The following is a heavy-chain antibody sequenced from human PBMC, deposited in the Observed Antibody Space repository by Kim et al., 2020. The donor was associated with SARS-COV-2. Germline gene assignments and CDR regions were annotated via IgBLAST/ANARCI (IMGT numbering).Heavy chain of an antibody. V-gene: IGHV3-33*01. Sequence: GGSLRLSCAASGFTFSSYGMHWVRQAPDKGLEWVAVIWYDGSNKYYADSVKGRFTISRDNSKNTLYLQMNSLRAEDTAVYYCARERDYGMDVWGQGTTVT. CDR1: GFTFSSYG. CDR2: IWYDGSNK. J-gene: IGHJ6*02. CDR3: ARERDYGMDV.